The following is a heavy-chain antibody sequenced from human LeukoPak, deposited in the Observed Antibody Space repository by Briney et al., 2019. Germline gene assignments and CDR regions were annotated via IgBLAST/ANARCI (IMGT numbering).Heavy chain of an antibody. V-gene: IGHV3-23*01. CDR3: ATTSFVDTAMVGRRDY. D-gene: IGHD5-18*01. CDR1: GFTFSSYA. Sequence: GGSLRLSCAASGFTFSSYAMSWVRQAPGKGLEWVSAISGSGGSTYYADSVKGRFTISRDNSKNTLYLQMNSLRAEDTAVYYCATTSFVDTAMVGRRDYWGQGTLVTVSS. J-gene: IGHJ4*02. CDR2: ISGSGGST.